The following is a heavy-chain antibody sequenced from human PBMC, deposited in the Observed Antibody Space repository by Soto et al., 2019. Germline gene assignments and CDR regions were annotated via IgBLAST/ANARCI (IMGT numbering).Heavy chain of an antibody. CDR2: IYYSGST. CDR3: ARGPTMVRGATAVPYYYMDV. CDR1: GGSISSYY. J-gene: IGHJ6*03. V-gene: IGHV4-59*01. D-gene: IGHD3-10*01. Sequence: SETLSLTCTVSGGSISSYYWSWFWQPPGKGLERIGYIYYSGSTNYNPSLKSRVTISVDTSKNQFSRKLRSVTAADTAVYYCARGPTMVRGATAVPYYYMDVWGKGTTVTVSS.